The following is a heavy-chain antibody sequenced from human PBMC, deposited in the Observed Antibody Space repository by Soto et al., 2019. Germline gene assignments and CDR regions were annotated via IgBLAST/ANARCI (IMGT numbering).Heavy chain of an antibody. D-gene: IGHD5-18*01. CDR2: ISGSDGRT. CDR1: GFTFSSYA. CDR3: AKGVSQYTPLALFDY. Sequence: AGGSLRLSCAASGFTFSSYAMSWVRQAPGKGLEWVSTISGSDGRTYSTDSVKGRFTISRDNSRNTAYLQMNSPRVEDTAVYYCAKGVSQYTPLALFDYWGRGTLVTVSS. V-gene: IGHV3-23*01. J-gene: IGHJ4*02.